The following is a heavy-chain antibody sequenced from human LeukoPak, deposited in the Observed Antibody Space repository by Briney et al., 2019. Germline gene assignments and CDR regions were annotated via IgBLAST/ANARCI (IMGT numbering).Heavy chain of an antibody. CDR3: ARWRVPANWFDP. Sequence: GASVKVSCTASGYTFSSYGIYWMRQAPGQGLEWLGWISAYNANTNYAQKLQGRVTMTTDTSTSTAYMELRSLRSDDTAVYYCARWRVPANWFDPWGQGTLVTVSS. CDR1: GYTFSSYG. V-gene: IGHV1-18*01. J-gene: IGHJ5*02. D-gene: IGHD2-2*01. CDR2: ISAYNANT.